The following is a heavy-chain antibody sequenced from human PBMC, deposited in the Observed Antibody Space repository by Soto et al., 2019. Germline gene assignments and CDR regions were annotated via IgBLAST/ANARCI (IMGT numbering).Heavy chain of an antibody. CDR3: ARLPRRYCISTSCYPY. V-gene: IGHV4-31*03. J-gene: IGHJ4*02. CDR1: GGSISSGGYY. D-gene: IGHD2-2*01. CDR2: IYYSGST. Sequence: PSETLSLSCTVSGGSISSGGYYWSWIRQHPGKGLEWIGYIYYSGSTYYNPSLKSRVTISVDTSKNQFSLKLSSVTAADTAVYYCARLPRRYCISTSCYPYWGQGTLVTVSS.